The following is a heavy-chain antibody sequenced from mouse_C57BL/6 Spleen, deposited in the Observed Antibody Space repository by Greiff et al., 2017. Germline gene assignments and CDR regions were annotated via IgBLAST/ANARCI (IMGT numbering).Heavy chain of an antibody. CDR2: IYPGSGST. V-gene: IGHV1-55*01. Sequence: QVQLQQPGAELVKPGASVKMSCKASGYTFTSYWLTWVKQRPGQGLEWIGDIYPGSGSTNYNEKFKSKATLTVDTSSSTAYMQLSSLTSEDSAVYYCARSPDGYYSMDYWGQGTSVTVSS. J-gene: IGHJ4*01. CDR1: GYTFTSYW. CDR3: ARSPDGYYSMDY. D-gene: IGHD2-3*01.